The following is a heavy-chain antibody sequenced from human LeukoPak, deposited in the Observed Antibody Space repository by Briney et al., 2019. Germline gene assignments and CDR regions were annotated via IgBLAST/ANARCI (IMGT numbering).Heavy chain of an antibody. Sequence: SQTLSLTCTVSGGSISSGSDYWSWIRQPAGKGLEWIGRIYTSGSTNYNPSLKSRVTISVDTSKNQFSLKLSSVTAADTAVYYCASGYCTNGVCPNYFDYGGQGTLVTVSS. D-gene: IGHD2-8*01. J-gene: IGHJ4*02. CDR1: GGSISSGSDY. CDR3: ASGYCTNGVCPNYFDY. V-gene: IGHV4-61*02. CDR2: IYTSGST.